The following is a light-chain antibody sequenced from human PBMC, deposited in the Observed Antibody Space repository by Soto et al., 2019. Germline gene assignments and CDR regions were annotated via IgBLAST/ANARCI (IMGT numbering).Light chain of an antibody. CDR1: SGHSSYI. Sequence: QSVLTQPSSASASLGSSVKLTCTLSSGHSSYIIAWHQQQPGKAPRYLMKLEGSGSYNKGSGIPDRFSGSSSGADRYLTISNLQFEDEADYYCETWDSNTRLWVFGGGTKVTVL. V-gene: IGLV4-60*02. CDR2: LEGSGSY. J-gene: IGLJ3*02. CDR3: ETWDSNTRLWV.